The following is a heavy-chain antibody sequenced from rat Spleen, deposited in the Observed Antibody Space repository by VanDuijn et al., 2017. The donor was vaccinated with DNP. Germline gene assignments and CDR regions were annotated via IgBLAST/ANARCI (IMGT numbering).Heavy chain of an antibody. D-gene: IGHD1-2*01. Sequence: QVQLKESGPDMVQPSQTLSLTCAVSGFSLTDFNAHWVRQPPGKVLEWIAAISSDGSTYYNSALKSRLSISRDTSKSQVFLEMNSVQTEDTAIYFCARHYTYWGQGVMVTVSS. J-gene: IGHJ2*01. V-gene: IGHV2S12*01. CDR2: ISSDGST. CDR1: GFSLTDFN. CDR3: ARHYTY.